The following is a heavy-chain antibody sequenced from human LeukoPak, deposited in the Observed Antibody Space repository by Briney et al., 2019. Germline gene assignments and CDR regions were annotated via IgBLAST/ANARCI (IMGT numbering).Heavy chain of an antibody. CDR3: ARLHYGGNYGYYYYYMDV. CDR1: GGSISSSSYY. V-gene: IGHV4-39*01. CDR2: IYYTGST. J-gene: IGHJ6*03. Sequence: SETLSLTCTVSGGSISSSSYYWGWICQPPGKGLEWIGSIYYTGSTYYNPSLKSRVTISVDTSKNQFSLKLSSVTAADTAVYYCARLHYGGNYGYYYYYMDVWGKGTTVTISS. D-gene: IGHD4-23*01.